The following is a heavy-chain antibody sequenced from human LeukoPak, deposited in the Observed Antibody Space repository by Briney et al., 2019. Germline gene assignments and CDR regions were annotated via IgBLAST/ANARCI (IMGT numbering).Heavy chain of an antibody. J-gene: IGHJ4*02. Sequence: PSETLSLTCTVSGGSISSSSYYWGWIRQPPGKGLEWIGSIYYSGSTYYNPSLKSRVTISVDTSKNQFSLKLSSVTAADTAVYYCASPLGYSTEQFDYWGQGTLVTVSS. D-gene: IGHD5-18*01. CDR3: ASPLGYSTEQFDY. V-gene: IGHV4-39*07. CDR1: GGSISSSSYY. CDR2: IYYSGST.